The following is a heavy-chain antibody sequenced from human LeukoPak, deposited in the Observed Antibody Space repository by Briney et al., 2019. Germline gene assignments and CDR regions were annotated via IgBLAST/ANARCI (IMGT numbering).Heavy chain of an antibody. V-gene: IGHV4-39*02. CDR1: GDSISSITFF. CDR3: ARGRTSFYDSTGYYAGRSFTWFDP. CDR2: VYYSGTT. J-gene: IGHJ5*02. Sequence: ETLCLTCTVSGDSISSITFFWGWIRQPPGKGLEWIGSVYYSGTTYNNPSLKSRVTISVVTSMKQFSLKLSSVTDADTAVYYCARGRTSFYDSTGYYAGRSFTWFDPWGRGTLDLVSS. D-gene: IGHD3-22*01.